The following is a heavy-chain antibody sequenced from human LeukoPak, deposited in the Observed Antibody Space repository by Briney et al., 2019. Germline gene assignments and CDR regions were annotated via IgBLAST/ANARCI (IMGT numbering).Heavy chain of an antibody. CDR3: VKVRWVDY. J-gene: IGHJ4*02. D-gene: IGHD4-23*01. V-gene: IGHV3-64D*06. Sequence: GGSLRLSCSVSGFTISSYAMHWVRQAPGKGLEYVSSISSDGGSTFYADSVKGRFTISRDNSKNTLSLQMSSLRTEDTAVYYCVKVRWVDYWGQGTLVTVSS. CDR2: ISSDGGST. CDR1: GFTISSYA.